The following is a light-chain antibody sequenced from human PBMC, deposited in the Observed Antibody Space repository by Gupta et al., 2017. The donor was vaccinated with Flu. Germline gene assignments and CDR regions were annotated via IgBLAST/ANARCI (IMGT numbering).Light chain of an antibody. Sequence: EIVLTQSPATLSLSPGERATLSCRASQSVGTYLAWYQQKPGQTPRLLIYDASNMDTGIPARFSGSGYGTDFTLTISSREPEDFTVYYCQKHCNWPPPTFSQGTKVEI. CDR1: QSVGTY. V-gene: IGKV3-11*01. CDR2: DAS. J-gene: IGKJ2*01. CDR3: QKHCNWPPPT.